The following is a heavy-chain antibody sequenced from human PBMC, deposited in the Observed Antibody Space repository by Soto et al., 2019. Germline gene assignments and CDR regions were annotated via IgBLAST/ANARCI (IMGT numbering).Heavy chain of an antibody. CDR1: GGSISSGDYY. J-gene: IGHJ4*02. CDR2: IYYSGST. Sequence: SETLSLTCTVSGGSISSGDYYWSWIRQPPGKGLEWIGYIYYSGSTYYNPSLKSRVTISVDTSKNQFSLKLSSVTAADTAVYYCARGYRSWTYYYDSSGYYYLANWGQGTLVTVSS. D-gene: IGHD3-22*01. V-gene: IGHV4-30-4*01. CDR3: ARGYRSWTYYYDSSGYYYLAN.